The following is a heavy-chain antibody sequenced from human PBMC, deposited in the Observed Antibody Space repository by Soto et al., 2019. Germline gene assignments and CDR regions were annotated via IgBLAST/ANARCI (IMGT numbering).Heavy chain of an antibody. J-gene: IGHJ5*02. Sequence: ASVKVSCKASGYTFTSYGISWVRQAPGQGLEWMGWISAYNGNTNYAQKLQGRVTMTTDTSTSTAYMELRSLRSDDTAVYYCARYARRWDSSGWSGPWGQGTLVTVSS. V-gene: IGHV1-18*01. D-gene: IGHD6-19*01. CDR1: GYTFTSYG. CDR3: ARYARRWDSSGWSGP. CDR2: ISAYNGNT.